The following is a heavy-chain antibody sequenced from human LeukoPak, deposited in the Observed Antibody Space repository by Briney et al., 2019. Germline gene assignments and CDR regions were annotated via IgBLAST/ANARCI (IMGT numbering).Heavy chain of an antibody. D-gene: IGHD2-2*01. CDR1: GGSISSYY. CDR3: ARWPAPGKGHSWFDP. CDR2: IYYSGST. V-gene: IGHV4-59*12. Sequence: PSETLSLTCTVSGGSISSYYCSWIRQPPGKGLEWIGYIYYSGSTNYNPSLKSRVTISVDTSKNQFSLKLSSLTAADTAVYYCARWPAPGKGHSWFDPWGQGTLVTVSS. J-gene: IGHJ5*02.